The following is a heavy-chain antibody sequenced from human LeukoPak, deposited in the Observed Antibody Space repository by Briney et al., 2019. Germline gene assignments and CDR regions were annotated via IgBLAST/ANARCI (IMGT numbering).Heavy chain of an antibody. CDR2: SIPIFGTA. J-gene: IGHJ4*02. CDR1: GGTFSSYA. D-gene: IGHD2-21*02. CDR3: ERGRVVVTARSSYFDY. V-gene: IGHV1-69*05. Sequence: SVKLSCKASGGTFSSYAISWVRQAPGQGLEWMGGSIPIFGTANYAQKFQGRVTITTDESTSTAYMELSSLRYEDTAVYYCERGRVVVTARSSYFDYWGQGTLVPVSS.